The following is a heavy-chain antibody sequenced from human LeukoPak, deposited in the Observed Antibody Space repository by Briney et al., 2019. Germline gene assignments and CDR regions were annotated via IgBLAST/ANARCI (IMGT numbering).Heavy chain of an antibody. CDR3: ARDRPHNWFDP. J-gene: IGHJ5*02. V-gene: IGHV3-74*01. Sequence: GGSLRLSCAASGFTFSSFAMSWVRQAPGKGLEWVSRINNDGSNTIYADSVKGRFTVSRDNAKNTLYLQMNSLRVEDTAVYYCARDRPHNWFDPWGQGTLVTVSS. CDR2: INNDGSNT. D-gene: IGHD6-6*01. CDR1: GFTFSSFA.